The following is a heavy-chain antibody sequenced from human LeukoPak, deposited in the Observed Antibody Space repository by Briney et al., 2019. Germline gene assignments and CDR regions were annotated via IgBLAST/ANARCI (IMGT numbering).Heavy chain of an antibody. V-gene: IGHV3-30-3*01. J-gene: IGHJ4*02. CDR3: ARDLGPGSYIDYYFDY. CDR1: GFTFSSYA. Sequence: PGGSLRLSCAASGFTFSSYAVHWVRQAPGKGLEWVAVISYDGSNKYYADSVKGRFTISRDNSKNTLYLQMNSLRAEDTAVYYCARDLGPGSYIDYYFDYWGQGTLVTVSS. D-gene: IGHD1-26*01. CDR2: ISYDGSNK.